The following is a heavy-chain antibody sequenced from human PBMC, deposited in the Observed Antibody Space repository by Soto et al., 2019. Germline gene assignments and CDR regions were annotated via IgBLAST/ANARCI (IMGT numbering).Heavy chain of an antibody. CDR2: IYYSGST. D-gene: IGHD3-22*01. CDR3: VRTYDDSGPNSGGYGFDI. Sequence: SETLSLTCTVSGGSVSTYYWSWIRQPPGKGLEWIAYIYYSGSTSYNPSLKSRVTISLDTSKNQFSLKLSSVTAADTAVYYCVRTYDDSGPNSGGYGFDIWGPGTMVT. J-gene: IGHJ3*02. V-gene: IGHV4-59*02. CDR1: GGSVSTYY.